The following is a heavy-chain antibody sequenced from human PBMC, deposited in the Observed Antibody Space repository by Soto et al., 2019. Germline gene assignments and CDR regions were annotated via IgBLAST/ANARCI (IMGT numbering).Heavy chain of an antibody. J-gene: IGHJ4*01. Sequence: VQLVESGGGLVQPGGSLRLSCAASGFTFSSYWMHWVRQAPGKGLMWVSRINSDGRSTSYADSVKGRFTISRDNAKTTLYLEMNSRRAEDTAVYYCARGARGSPFHFDYWGHGTLVTVSS. V-gene: IGHV3-74*01. CDR3: ARGARGSPFHFDY. D-gene: IGHD1-26*01. CDR2: INSDGRST. CDR1: GFTFSSYW.